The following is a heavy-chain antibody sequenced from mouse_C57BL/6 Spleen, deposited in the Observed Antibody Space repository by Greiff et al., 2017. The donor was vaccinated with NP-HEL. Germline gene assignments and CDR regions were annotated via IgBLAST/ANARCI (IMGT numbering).Heavy chain of an antibody. CDR1: GDTGTGEG. D-gene: IGHD2-3*01. CDR3: ARSGFYDGYYDY. V-gene: IGHV1-9*01. J-gene: IGHJ2*01. Sequence: QVQLQQSGPELMKPGDEGKSTGKGKGDTGTGEGREGGKQRPGHGREWMGEILRGRGSTNYNEKFKGKATSTADTSSNTAYMQLSSLTTEDSAIYYCARSGFYDGYYDYWGQGTTLTVSS. CDR2: ILRGRGST.